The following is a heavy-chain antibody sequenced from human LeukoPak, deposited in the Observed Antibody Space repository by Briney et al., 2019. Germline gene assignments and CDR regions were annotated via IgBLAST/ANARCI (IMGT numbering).Heavy chain of an antibody. CDR2: ISSSSSYI. CDR3: ARGLFRVIPDRGTAEFDP. D-gene: IGHD2-21*02. J-gene: IGHJ5*02. V-gene: IGHV3-21*01. CDR1: GFTFSSYS. Sequence: PGGSLRLSCAASGFTFSSYSMNWVRQAPGKGLEWVSSISSSSSYIYYADSVKGRFTISRDNAKNSLYLQMNSLRAEDTAVYYCARGLFRVIPDRGTAEFDPWGQGTLVTVSS.